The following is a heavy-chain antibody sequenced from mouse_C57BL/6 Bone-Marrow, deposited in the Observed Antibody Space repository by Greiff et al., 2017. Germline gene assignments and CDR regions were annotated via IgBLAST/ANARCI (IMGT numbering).Heavy chain of an antibody. CDR3: ARASLYYYGSSWCAY. V-gene: IGHV1-80*01. D-gene: IGHD1-1*01. J-gene: IGHJ3*01. CDR1: GYAFSSYW. CDR2: IYPGDGDT. Sequence: QVQLQQPGAELVKPGASVKISCKASGYAFSSYWMNWVKQRPGKGIEWIGQIYPGDGDTNYNGKFKGKATLTADKSSSTAYMQLICLTAEDSAVYFGARASLYYYGSSWCAYWGQGTLVTVSA.